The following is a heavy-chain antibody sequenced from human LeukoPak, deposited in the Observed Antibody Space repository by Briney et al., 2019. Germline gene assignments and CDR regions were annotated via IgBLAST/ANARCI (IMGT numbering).Heavy chain of an antibody. CDR3: ARDHSSGWSGGDY. CDR2: IWYDGSNK. Sequence: GRSLRLSCAASGFTFSSYGMHWVRQAPGKGLEWVAVIWYDGSNKYYADSVKGRFTISRDNSKNTLYLQMNSLRAEDTAVYYCARDHSSGWSGGDYWGQGTLVTVPS. J-gene: IGHJ4*02. CDR1: GFTFSSYG. V-gene: IGHV3-33*01. D-gene: IGHD6-19*01.